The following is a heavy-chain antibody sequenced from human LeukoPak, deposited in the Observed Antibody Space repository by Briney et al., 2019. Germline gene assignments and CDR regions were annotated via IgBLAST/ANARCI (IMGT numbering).Heavy chain of an antibody. CDR3: ARGPRWPFRFDY. Sequence: SETLSLTCTVSGGSISSYYWSWIRQPPGKGLEWIGEINHSGSTNYNPSLKSRVTISVDTSKNQFSLKLSSVTAADTAVYYCARGPRWPFRFDYWGQGTLVTVSS. D-gene: IGHD2-15*01. CDR1: GGSISSYY. CDR2: INHSGST. J-gene: IGHJ4*02. V-gene: IGHV4-34*01.